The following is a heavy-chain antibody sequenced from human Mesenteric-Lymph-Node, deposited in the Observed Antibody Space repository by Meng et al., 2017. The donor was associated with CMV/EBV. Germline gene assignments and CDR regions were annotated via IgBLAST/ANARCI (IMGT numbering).Heavy chain of an antibody. CDR2: INLDGSLT. J-gene: IGHJ5*02. CDR3: TRGGSGTYYGRFDP. CDR1: GFTFNNYW. V-gene: IGHV3-74*01. D-gene: IGHD3-3*01. Sequence: ASGFTFNNYWMHWVRQPPGKGLVWVSRINLDGSLTYYADSVKGRFTVSRDNTKKTLFLQMNNLGAEDTAFYYCTRGGSGTYYGRFDPWGQGTLVT.